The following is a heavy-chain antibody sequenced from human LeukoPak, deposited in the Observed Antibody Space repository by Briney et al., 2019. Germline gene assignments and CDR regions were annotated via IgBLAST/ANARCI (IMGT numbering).Heavy chain of an antibody. CDR3: ARVGGYCSSISNCYGDY. CDR2: ISSGSTNI. Sequence: PGGSLRLSCAASGFTFSIYSMNWVRQAPGKGLEWVSCISSGSTNIYYADSVRGRFTISGDNAKNSLYLQMNSLRAEDTAVYYCARVGGYCSSISNCYGDYWGQGTLVTVSS. CDR1: GFTFSIYS. D-gene: IGHD2-2*03. J-gene: IGHJ4*02. V-gene: IGHV3-21*01.